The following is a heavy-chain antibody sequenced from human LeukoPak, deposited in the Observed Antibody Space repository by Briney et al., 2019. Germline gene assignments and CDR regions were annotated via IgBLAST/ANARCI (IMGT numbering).Heavy chain of an antibody. CDR2: IYYTGST. Sequence: PSETLSLTCSVSGGSISSYYWSWIRQPPGKGLEWIGYIYYTGSTTYNPSLKSRVTISVDTSKNQFSLKLSSVTAADTAVYYCARGRWYYGSGSYEDYWGQGTLVTVSS. D-gene: IGHD3-10*01. V-gene: IGHV4-59*12. CDR1: GGSISSYY. J-gene: IGHJ4*02. CDR3: ARGRWYYGSGSYEDY.